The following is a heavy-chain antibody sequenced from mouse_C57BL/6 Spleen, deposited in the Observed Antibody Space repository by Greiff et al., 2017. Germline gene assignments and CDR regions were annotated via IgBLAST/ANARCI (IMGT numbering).Heavy chain of an antibody. Sequence: EVQLVESGEGLVKPGGSLKLSCAASGFTFSSYAMSWVRQTPEKRLEWVAYISSGGDYIYYADTVKGRFTISRDNARNTLYLQMSSLKSEDTAMYYCTRDGLRQDYYAMDYWGQGTSGTVSS. V-gene: IGHV5-9-1*02. CDR2: ISSGGDYI. CDR1: GFTFSSYA. J-gene: IGHJ4*01. CDR3: TRDGLRQDYYAMDY. D-gene: IGHD2-4*01.